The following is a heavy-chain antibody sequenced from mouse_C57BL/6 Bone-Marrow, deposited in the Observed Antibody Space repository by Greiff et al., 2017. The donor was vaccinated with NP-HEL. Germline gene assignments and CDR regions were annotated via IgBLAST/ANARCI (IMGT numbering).Heavy chain of an antibody. J-gene: IGHJ2*01. Sequence: EVKLVESGGGLVKPGGSLKLSCAASGFTFRSYAMSWVRQTPEKRLEWVATISDGGSYTYYPDNVKGRFTISRDNAKNNLYLQMSHLKSEDTAMYYCARGVGGLDYWGQGTTLTVSS. V-gene: IGHV5-4*03. CDR2: ISDGGSYT. CDR3: ARGVGGLDY. CDR1: GFTFRSYA. D-gene: IGHD1-1*01.